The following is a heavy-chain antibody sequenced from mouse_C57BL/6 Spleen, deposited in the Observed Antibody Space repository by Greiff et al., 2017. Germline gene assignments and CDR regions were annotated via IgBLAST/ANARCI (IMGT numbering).Heavy chain of an antibody. D-gene: IGHD1-1*02. CDR3: ARIWTPFWYFDV. Sequence: VQLQQPGAELVKPGASVKMSCKASGYTFTSYWITWVKQRPGQGLEWIGDIYPGSGSTNYNEKFKSKATLTVDTSSSTAYMQLSSLTSEDSAVYYCARIWTPFWYFDVWGTGTTVTVSS. J-gene: IGHJ1*03. V-gene: IGHV1-55*01. CDR1: GYTFTSYW. CDR2: IYPGSGST.